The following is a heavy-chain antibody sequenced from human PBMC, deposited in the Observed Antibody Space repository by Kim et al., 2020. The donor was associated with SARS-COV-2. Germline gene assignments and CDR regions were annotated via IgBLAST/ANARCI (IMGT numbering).Heavy chain of an antibody. CDR2: IRSKTYGGAT. V-gene: IGHV3-49*04. J-gene: IGHJ1*01. D-gene: IGHD6-19*01. CDR3: TQRADDGWFLF. Sequence: GGSLRLSCTTSGFTFGDYSMTWVRQAPGKGLDWVGFIRSKTYGGATENAASVKGRFTISRDDSKGIAYPKMSRLKTEDTAVYYCTQRADDGWFLFWGQGTLVIVSS. CDR1: GFTFGDYS.